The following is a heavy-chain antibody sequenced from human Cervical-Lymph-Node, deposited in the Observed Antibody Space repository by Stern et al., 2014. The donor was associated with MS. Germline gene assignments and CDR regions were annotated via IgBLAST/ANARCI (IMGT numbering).Heavy chain of an antibody. D-gene: IGHD6-13*01. J-gene: IGHJ5*02. CDR1: GGTFIRHS. V-gene: IGHV1-69*13. Sequence: VQLVQSGAEVKMPGSSVKVSCKASGGTFIRHSFSWVRQAPGQGLEWMGGIIPAFGTTKYAEKCQGRVNITADESTSMAYMELTSLRPEDTAVYYCARGPSTSWYSALNWFDPWGQGTLVTVSS. CDR3: ARGPSTSWYSALNWFDP. CDR2: IIPAFGTT.